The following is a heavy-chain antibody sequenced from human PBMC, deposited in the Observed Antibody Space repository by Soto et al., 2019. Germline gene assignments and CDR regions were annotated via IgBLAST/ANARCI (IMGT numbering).Heavy chain of an antibody. CDR2: INPSGGST. J-gene: IGHJ4*02. CDR1: GYTFTSYY. CDR3: ARDGVAGTYQADY. V-gene: IGHV1-46*01. D-gene: IGHD6-19*01. Sequence: ASVKVSCKASGYTFTSYYMHWVRQAPGQGLEWMGIINPSGGSTSYAQKFQGRVTMTRDSSTSTVYMELSSLRSEDTAVYYCARDGVAGTYQADYWGQGTLVTVPQ.